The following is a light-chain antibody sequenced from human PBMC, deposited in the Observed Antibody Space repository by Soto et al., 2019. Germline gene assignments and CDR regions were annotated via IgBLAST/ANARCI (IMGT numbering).Light chain of an antibody. CDR3: MQVRQSPPT. Sequence: DIVVTHSPLTLPVTPVDTASISCMSSQILLHSNGYNYLDWYLQKPGQSPQLLIYLGSNRASGVPDRFSGSGSGTDFTLKISRVEAEDVGVYYCMQVRQSPPTFGQGTRLEIK. CDR2: LGS. CDR1: QILLHSNGYNY. V-gene: IGKV2-28*01. J-gene: IGKJ5*01.